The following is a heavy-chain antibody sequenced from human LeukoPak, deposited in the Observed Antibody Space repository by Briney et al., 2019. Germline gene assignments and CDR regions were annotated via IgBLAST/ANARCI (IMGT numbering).Heavy chain of an antibody. Sequence: PSETLSLTCTVSGGSISSYYWSWIRQPPGKGPEWIGYIYYSGSTNYNPSLKSRVTISVDTSKNQFSLKLSSVTAADTAVYYCARVTQQWLAPDAFDIWGQGTMVTVSS. CDR3: ARVTQQWLAPDAFDI. CDR1: GGSISSYY. CDR2: IYYSGST. J-gene: IGHJ3*02. D-gene: IGHD6-19*01. V-gene: IGHV4-59*01.